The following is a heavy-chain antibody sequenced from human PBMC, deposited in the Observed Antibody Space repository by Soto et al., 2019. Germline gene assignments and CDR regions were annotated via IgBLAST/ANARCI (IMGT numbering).Heavy chain of an antibody. J-gene: IGHJ6*02. V-gene: IGHV3-30-3*01. D-gene: IGHD2-2*01. CDR1: GFTFSSYA. Sequence: QVQLVESGGGVVQPGRSLRLSCAASGFTFSSYAMHWVRQAPGKGLEWVAVISYDGSNKYYADSVKGRFTISRDNSKNTLYLQMNSLRAEDTAVYYCASTTSYDYGMDVWGQGTTVTVSS. CDR3: ASTTSYDYGMDV. CDR2: ISYDGSNK.